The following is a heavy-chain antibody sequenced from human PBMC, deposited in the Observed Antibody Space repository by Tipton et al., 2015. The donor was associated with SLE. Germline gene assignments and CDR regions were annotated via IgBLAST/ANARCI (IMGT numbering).Heavy chain of an antibody. CDR3: ARDLRDTDNWFDP. J-gene: IGHJ5*02. CDR2: INHSGST. V-gene: IGHV4-34*01. Sequence: GLVKPSETLSLTCAVYGGSFSGYYWSWIRQPPGKGLEWIGEINHSGSTNYNPSLKSRVTISVDTSKNQFSLKLSSVTAADTAVYYCARDLRDTDNWFDPWGQGTLVTVSS. CDR1: GGSFSGYY.